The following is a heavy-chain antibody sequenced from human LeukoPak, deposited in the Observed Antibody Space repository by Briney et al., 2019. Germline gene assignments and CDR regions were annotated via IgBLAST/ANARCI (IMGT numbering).Heavy chain of an antibody. Sequence: PGGSLRLSSAASGFTFSSYGMHWVRQAPGKGLEWVAAISYDGGSENYANSVRGRFTISRDNPKTTLYLQMNSLTPEDTGVYYCAKGLGPAAGLSPINWGQGTLVTVSS. V-gene: IGHV3-30*19. CDR3: AKGLGPAAGLSPIN. CDR2: ISYDGGSE. J-gene: IGHJ4*02. CDR1: GFTFSSYG. D-gene: IGHD5/OR15-5a*01.